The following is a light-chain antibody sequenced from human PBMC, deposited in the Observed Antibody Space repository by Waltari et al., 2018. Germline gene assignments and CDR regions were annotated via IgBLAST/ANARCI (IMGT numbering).Light chain of an antibody. V-gene: IGLV2-14*01. CDR1: SSDVGGYNF. CDR3: NSYASSTTQV. Sequence: QSALTQPASVSGSPGQSITISCTGTSSDVGGYNFFSWYQQNPGKAPNLIIFEVTNRPPGVSNRFSGSKSGNTASLTISGLQAEDEADYYCNSYASSTTQVFGTGTKVVVL. J-gene: IGLJ1*01. CDR2: EVT.